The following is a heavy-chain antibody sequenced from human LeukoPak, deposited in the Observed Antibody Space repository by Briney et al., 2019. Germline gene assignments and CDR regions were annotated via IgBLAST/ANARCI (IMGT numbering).Heavy chain of an antibody. CDR2: INPYSDDT. V-gene: IGHV1-2*02. J-gene: IGHJ4*02. CDR1: GYTFTGYY. D-gene: IGHD3-3*02. CDR3: ARSRIFEVGLTGIDY. Sequence: ASVKVSCKTSGYTFTGYYIHWVRQAPGQGPEWMGWINPYSDDTNLAEKFQGRITMTRDTSITTAYMGLSRLTSDDTAVYYCARSRIFEVGLTGIDYWGQGTLVTVSS.